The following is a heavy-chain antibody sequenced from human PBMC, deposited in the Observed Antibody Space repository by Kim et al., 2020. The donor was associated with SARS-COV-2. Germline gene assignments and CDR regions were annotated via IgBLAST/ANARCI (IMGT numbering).Heavy chain of an antibody. V-gene: IGHV4-38-2*02. Sequence: SETLSLTCTVSGYSISSGYYWGWIRQPPGKGLEWIGSIYHSGSTYYNPSLKSRVTISVDTSKNQFSLKLSSVTAADTAVYYCARDRMRLIEYSGSYYPHYYYGMDVWGQGTTVTVSS. CDR2: IYHSGST. J-gene: IGHJ6*02. D-gene: IGHD1-26*01. CDR1: GYSISSGYY. CDR3: ARDRMRLIEYSGSYYPHYYYGMDV.